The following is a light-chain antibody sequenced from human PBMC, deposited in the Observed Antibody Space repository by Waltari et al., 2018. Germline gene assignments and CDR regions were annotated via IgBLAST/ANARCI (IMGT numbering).Light chain of an antibody. CDR3: QHYKTSFRT. J-gene: IGKJ1*01. V-gene: IGKV1-5*03. CDR2: KTS. Sequence: DIQMTQSPSTLSASVGDRVTITCRASQNISPWLAWHQQKPGKAPRLLIYKTSSLESGVPSRFSGGGSGTEFTLTIGCLQPDDFATYYCQHYKTSFRTFGQGTRVEV. CDR1: QNISPW.